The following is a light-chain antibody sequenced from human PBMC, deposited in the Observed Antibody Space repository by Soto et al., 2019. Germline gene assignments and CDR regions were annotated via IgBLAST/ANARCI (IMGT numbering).Light chain of an antibody. CDR1: LPISNY. CDR3: QKYNSAPLT. V-gene: IGKV1-27*01. Sequence: DIPVSPSPSSVSAYIRDRVNITCRASLPISNYLAWYQQRPGKIPNLLIYAAPTLQAGVPSRFSGSGSGTDFTLTISSLQPEDVAAYYCQKYNSAPLTFGGGTKVDIK. CDR2: AAP. J-gene: IGKJ4*01.